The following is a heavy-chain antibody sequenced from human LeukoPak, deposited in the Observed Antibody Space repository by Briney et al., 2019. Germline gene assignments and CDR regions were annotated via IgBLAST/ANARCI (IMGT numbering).Heavy chain of an antibody. CDR1: GYTSTSSG. V-gene: IGHV1-18*04. D-gene: IGHD3-16*01. CDR3: ARAFGAMAKIYGMDV. J-gene: IGHJ6*04. Sequence: ASVKFSCKASGYTSTSSGISWVRPAPGQGLEWMGWISAYNGNTNYAQKLQGRVTMTTDTSTSTAYMELRRLRSEDTAVYYCARAFGAMAKIYGMDVWGKGTTVTVSS. CDR2: ISAYNGNT.